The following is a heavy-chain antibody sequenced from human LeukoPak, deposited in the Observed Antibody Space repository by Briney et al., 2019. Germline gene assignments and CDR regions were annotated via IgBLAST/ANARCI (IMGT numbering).Heavy chain of an antibody. V-gene: IGHV4-34*01. Sequence: SETLSLTCAVYGGSFRGYYWSWIRQPPGKGLEWIGEINHSGSTNYNPSLKSRVTISVDTSKNQFSLKLSSVTAADTAVYYCARGLSHQEPFNFDYWGQGTLVTVSS. CDR3: ARGLSHQEPFNFDY. J-gene: IGHJ4*02. CDR1: GGSFRGYY. CDR2: INHSGST.